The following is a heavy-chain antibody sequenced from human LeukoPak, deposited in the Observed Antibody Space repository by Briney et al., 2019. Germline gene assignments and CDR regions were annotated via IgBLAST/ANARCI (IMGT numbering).Heavy chain of an antibody. J-gene: IGHJ4*02. V-gene: IGHV4-4*02. CDR3: ARTLSRWDPFDY. CDR1: GGSISSSNW. CDR2: IYHSGST. Sequence: SGTLSLTCAVSGGSISSSNWWSWVRQPPGKGLEWIGEIYHSGSTNYNPSLKSRVIISLDTSKNQFSLKLSSVTAADTAVYYCARTLSRWDPFDYWGQGTLVTVSS. D-gene: IGHD1-26*01.